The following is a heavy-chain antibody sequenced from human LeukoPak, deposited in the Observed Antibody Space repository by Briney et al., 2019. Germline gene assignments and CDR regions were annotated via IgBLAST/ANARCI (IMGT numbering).Heavy chain of an antibody. CDR3: ARDSGTTGEVKFDP. CDR1: GGSISSYY. CDR2: IYTSGTI. Sequence: PSETLSLTCTVSGGSISSYYWSWIRQPAGTALEWIGRIYTSGTITYNPSLKSRVTMSVDTSKNQFSPKLSSVTAADTAVYYCARDSGTTGEVKFDPWGQGTLVTVSS. J-gene: IGHJ5*02. D-gene: IGHD3-10*01. V-gene: IGHV4-4*07.